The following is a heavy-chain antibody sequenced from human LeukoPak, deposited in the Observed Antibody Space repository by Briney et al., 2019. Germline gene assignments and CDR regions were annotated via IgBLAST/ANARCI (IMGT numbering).Heavy chain of an antibody. V-gene: IGHV4-59*08. Sequence: PSETLSLTCIVSGDSIRIYYWSWMRQSPGKGLEWIGYIHYSGNTFSNPALKSRVTISIDTPKNQFSLQLRSVTAEDTAVYFCARHADGYNSGFLDFWGPGTMVTVSS. CDR2: IHYSGNT. CDR1: GDSIRIYY. J-gene: IGHJ3*01. D-gene: IGHD5-24*01. CDR3: ARHADGYNSGFLDF.